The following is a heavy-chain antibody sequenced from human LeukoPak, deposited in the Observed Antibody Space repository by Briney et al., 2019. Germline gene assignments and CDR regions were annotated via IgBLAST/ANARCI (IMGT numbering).Heavy chain of an antibody. V-gene: IGHV1-46*01. Sequence: ASVKVSCKASGYTFTSYYMHWVRQAPGQGLEWMGIINPSGGSTSYAQKLQGRVTMTTDTSTNTAYMELRSLRSDDTAVYYCARDRFSGSYYDYWGQGTLVTVSS. CDR3: ARDRFSGSYYDY. D-gene: IGHD1-26*01. J-gene: IGHJ4*02. CDR1: GYTFTSYY. CDR2: INPSGGST.